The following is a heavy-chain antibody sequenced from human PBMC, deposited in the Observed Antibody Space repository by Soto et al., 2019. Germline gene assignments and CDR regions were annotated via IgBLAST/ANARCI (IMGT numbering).Heavy chain of an antibody. CDR2: INPRDGGT. Sequence: QVQLVQSGAEVKRPGASVKVSCKASGYTFIAYYIHWVRQAPGQGLEWMGRINPRDGGTNYAQRFQGRVTMTRDTSISTAYMELSSLRSDDTAVYSCERGMPSCIHLGWLDPLGPGSLVTVSS. CDR3: ERGMPSCIHLGWLDP. J-gene: IGHJ5*02. CDR1: GYTFIAYY. V-gene: IGHV1-2*06. D-gene: IGHD1-20*01.